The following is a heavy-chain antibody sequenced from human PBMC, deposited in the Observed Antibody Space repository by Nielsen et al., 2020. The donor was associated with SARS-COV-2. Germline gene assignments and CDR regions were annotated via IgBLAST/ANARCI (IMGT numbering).Heavy chain of an antibody. Sequence: GESLKVSCAASGFSFNNYGMHWVRQAPGKGLEWVSYISGRGDIIFYTDSVEGRFTISRDNAKNSLYLQMNSLRAEDTAVYYCARTDPGVPTWGQGTLVTVSS. CDR2: ISGRGDII. D-gene: IGHD7-27*01. J-gene: IGHJ5*02. CDR3: ARTDPGVPT. CDR1: GFSFNNYG. V-gene: IGHV3-48*04.